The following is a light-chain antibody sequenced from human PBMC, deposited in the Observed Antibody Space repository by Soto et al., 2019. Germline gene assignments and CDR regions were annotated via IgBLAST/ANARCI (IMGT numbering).Light chain of an antibody. V-gene: IGKV1-39*01. CDR3: QQSYNTPIT. Sequence: DIQMTQSPSSLSASVGDRVTITCRASQSISSYLNWYQQKPGKAPNLLIYAASTLQSGVPSRFCGSGAGTDFTITISSLQPEDFATYYCQQSYNTPITFGQGTRLEIK. CDR1: QSISSY. CDR2: AAS. J-gene: IGKJ5*01.